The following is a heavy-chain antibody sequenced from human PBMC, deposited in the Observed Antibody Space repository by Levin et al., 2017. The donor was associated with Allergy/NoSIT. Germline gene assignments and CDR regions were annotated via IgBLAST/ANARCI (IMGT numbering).Heavy chain of an antibody. D-gene: IGHD5-18*01. CDR3: AGQVDTAMVTGLYPEYDYDGMDV. Sequence: LSLTCAASGFTFSSYGMHWVRQAPGKGLEWVAVIWYDGSNKYYADSVKGRFTISRDNSKNTLYLQMNSLRAEDTAVYYCAGQVDTAMVTGLYPEYDYDGMDVWGQGTTVTVSS. CDR1: GFTFSSYG. V-gene: IGHV3-33*01. J-gene: IGHJ6*02. CDR2: IWYDGSNK.